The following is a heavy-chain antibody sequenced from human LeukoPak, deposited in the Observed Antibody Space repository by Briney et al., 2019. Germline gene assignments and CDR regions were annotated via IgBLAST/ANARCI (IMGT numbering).Heavy chain of an antibody. CDR1: GFTFSSYS. V-gene: IGHV3-48*04. J-gene: IGHJ4*02. CDR3: ARGGVDIVVVPAAPFDY. CDR2: ISSSSSTI. Sequence: GGSLRLSCGASGFTFSSYSMNWVRQAPGKGLEWVSYISSSSSTIYYADSVKGRFTISRDNAENSLYLQMNSLRAEDTAVYYCARGGVDIVVVPAAPFDYWGQGTLVTVSS. D-gene: IGHD2-2*01.